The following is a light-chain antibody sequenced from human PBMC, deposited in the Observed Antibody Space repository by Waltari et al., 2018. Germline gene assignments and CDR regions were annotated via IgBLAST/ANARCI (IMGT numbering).Light chain of an antibody. Sequence: QLVLTQSPSASASLGASVKLTCTLSSGHSTNIIAWLQQQPDKGPRYLMNVNSDGSNHKGVELPIRFAGSMCGGVRYLTSSSRQSEDETDYYWRTGGHGTGVFGGETRLTVL. J-gene: IGLJ2*01. CDR1: SGHSTNI. V-gene: IGLV4-69*01. CDR3: RTGGHGTGV. CDR2: VNSDGSN.